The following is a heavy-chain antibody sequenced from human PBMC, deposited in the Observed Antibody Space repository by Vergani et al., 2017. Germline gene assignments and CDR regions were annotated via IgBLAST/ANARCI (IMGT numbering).Heavy chain of an antibody. CDR3: ARMGGYDEGDAFRIGYFDS. CDR2: IYSTGST. Sequence: QVQLQESVPGLVKPSQTLSLTCSVSGDSISSGVYYGNWIRQHPGKGLECIGYIYSTGSTHHNPSLRRRINMSVDTSKNQFSLKLNSVTAADTAVYYCARMGGYDEGDAFRIGYFDSWGPGILVTGSS. CDR1: GDSISSGVYY. V-gene: IGHV4-31*03. J-gene: IGHJ4*02. D-gene: IGHD3-22*01.